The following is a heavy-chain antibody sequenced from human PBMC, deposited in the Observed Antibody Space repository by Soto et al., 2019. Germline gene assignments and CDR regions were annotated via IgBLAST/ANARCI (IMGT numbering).Heavy chain of an antibody. CDR2: FSYSGST. J-gene: IGHJ5*02. CDR3: ANALQGLAWFDP. CDR1: GGSISSSNSY. D-gene: IGHD3-22*01. Sequence: PSETLSLTCSVSGGSISSSNSYWGWIRRPPGKGLEWIGSFSYSGSTHYNPSLKSRITISVDTSKNQFSLKLSSVTAADTAVYYCANALQGLAWFDPWGQGTLVTVSS. V-gene: IGHV4-39*01.